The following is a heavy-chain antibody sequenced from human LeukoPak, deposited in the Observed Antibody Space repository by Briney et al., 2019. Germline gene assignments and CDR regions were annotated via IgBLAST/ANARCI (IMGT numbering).Heavy chain of an antibody. CDR3: ARDERYCSSTSCRYFDL. CDR2: IYTSGSS. CDR1: GGSISSYY. D-gene: IGHD2-2*01. V-gene: IGHV4-4*07. Sequence: TASETLSLTCTVSGGSISSYYWSWIRQPAGKGLEWIGRIYTSGSSNNNPSLKSRVTMSVDTSKNQFSLKLSSVTAADTAVYYCARDERYCSSTSCRYFDLWGRGTLVTVSS. J-gene: IGHJ2*01.